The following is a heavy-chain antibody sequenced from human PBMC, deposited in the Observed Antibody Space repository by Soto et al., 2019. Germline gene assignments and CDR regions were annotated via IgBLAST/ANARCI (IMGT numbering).Heavy chain of an antibody. CDR1: GFTFSTYA. CDR3: AKGGPVLLWSIDY. V-gene: IGHV3-23*01. CDR2: ITGSGGST. J-gene: IGHJ4*02. Sequence: EVQLLESGGNLVQPGGSLRLSCAASGFTFSTYAMSWVRQAPGKGLEWVSLITGSGGSTYYAGSVKGRFTISRDNSKNTLYLQMNSLRAEDTAIYYCAKGGPVLLWSIDYWGQGTLVTVSS. D-gene: IGHD3-10*01.